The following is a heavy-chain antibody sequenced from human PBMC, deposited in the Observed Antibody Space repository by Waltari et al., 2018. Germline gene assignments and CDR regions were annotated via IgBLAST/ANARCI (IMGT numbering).Heavy chain of an antibody. D-gene: IGHD6-19*01. CDR1: GYTFTSYY. CDR2: MNPNSGNT. V-gene: IGHV1-8*03. CDR3: ARTYSSGWYDFDY. Sequence: QVQLVQSGAEVKKPGASVKVSCKASGYTFTSYYMHWVRQATGQGLEWMGWMNPNSGNTGYAQKFQGRVTITRNTSISTAYMELSSLRSEDTAVYYCARTYSSGWYDFDYWGQGTLVTVSS. J-gene: IGHJ4*02.